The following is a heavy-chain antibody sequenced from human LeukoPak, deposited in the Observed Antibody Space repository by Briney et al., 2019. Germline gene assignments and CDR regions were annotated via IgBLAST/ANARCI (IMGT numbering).Heavy chain of an antibody. V-gene: IGHV4-39*01. D-gene: IGHD3-22*01. Sequence: PSETLSLTCTVSGGSISSSSYYWGWIRQPPGKGLEWIGSIYYSGSTYYNPSLKSRVTISVDTSKNQFSLKPSSVTAADTAVYYCARHQDDSSEIPLDYWGQGTLVTVSS. CDR1: GGSISSSSYY. J-gene: IGHJ4*02. CDR3: ARHQDDSSEIPLDY. CDR2: IYYSGST.